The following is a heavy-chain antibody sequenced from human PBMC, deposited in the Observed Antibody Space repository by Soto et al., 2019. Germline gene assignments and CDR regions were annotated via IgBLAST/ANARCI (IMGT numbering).Heavy chain of an antibody. Sequence: SETLSLTCNVSGASISSYNYWTWIRQHPGKGLEWIGYNYYSGITYYNPSLKSRVTISLDTSKNQFSLKLSSVTAADTAVYYCARGSSIAGLYYGMDVWGQGTTVTVSS. CDR2: NYYSGIT. J-gene: IGHJ6*02. D-gene: IGHD6-6*01. CDR3: ARGSSIAGLYYGMDV. V-gene: IGHV4-31*03. CDR1: GASISSYNY.